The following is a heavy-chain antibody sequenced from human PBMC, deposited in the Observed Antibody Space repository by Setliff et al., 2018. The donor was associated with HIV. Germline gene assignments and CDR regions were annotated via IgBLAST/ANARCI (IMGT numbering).Heavy chain of an antibody. CDR3: ARGVIRGVISQGGLDY. D-gene: IGHD3-10*01. V-gene: IGHV4-38-2*01. Sequence: SETLSLTCAVSNYSISSGYYWGWIRQSPGKGLEWIGSMYHSGSTYSNPSLKSRVTMSIDTSKNQLSLKLRSVTAADTAVYYCARGVIRGVISQGGLDYWGPGTLVTVSS. CDR2: MYHSGST. J-gene: IGHJ4*02. CDR1: NYSISSGYY.